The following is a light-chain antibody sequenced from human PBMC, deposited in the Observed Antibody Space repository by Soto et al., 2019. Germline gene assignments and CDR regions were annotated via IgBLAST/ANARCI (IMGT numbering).Light chain of an antibody. Sequence: DIQMTQSPSTMSASVGDRVSITCRASQTINTWLAWYQQKPGKAPKVLIFDASSVKTGVPSRFSGSGSGTEFTLTISNLQPDDFATYYCQQYDSYSSGPFGQGTKVDIK. V-gene: IGKV1-5*01. CDR3: QQYDSYSSGP. J-gene: IGKJ1*01. CDR2: DAS. CDR1: QTINTW.